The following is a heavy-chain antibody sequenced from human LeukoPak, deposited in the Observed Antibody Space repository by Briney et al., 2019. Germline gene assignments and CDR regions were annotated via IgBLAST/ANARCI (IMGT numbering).Heavy chain of an antibody. CDR1: GYSTSSGYY. CDR2: IYHSGST. J-gene: IGHJ4*02. D-gene: IGHD2-2*01. Sequence: SETLSLTCAVSGYSTSSGYYWGWIRQPPGKGLEWIGSIYHSGSTYYNPSLKSRVTISVDTSKNQFSLKLSSVTAADTAVYYCAREGGCSSASCYATFDYWGQGTLVTVSS. CDR3: AREGGCSSASCYATFDY. V-gene: IGHV4-38-2*02.